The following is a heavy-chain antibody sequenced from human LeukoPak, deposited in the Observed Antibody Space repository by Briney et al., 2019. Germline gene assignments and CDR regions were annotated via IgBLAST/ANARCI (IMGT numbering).Heavy chain of an antibody. CDR1: GGSISSYY. CDR2: IYYSGST. J-gene: IGHJ4*02. CDR3: AREYSSSGGFDY. V-gene: IGHV4-59*01. D-gene: IGHD6-6*01. Sequence: SETLSLTCTVSGGSISSYYWSWIRQPPGKGLEWIGYIYYSGSTNYNPSLKSRVTMSVDTSKNQFSLKLSSVTAADAAVYYCAREYSSSGGFDYWGQGTLVTVSS.